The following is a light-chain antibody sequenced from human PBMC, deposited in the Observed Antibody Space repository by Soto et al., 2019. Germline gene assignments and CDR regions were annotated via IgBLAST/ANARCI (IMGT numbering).Light chain of an antibody. J-gene: IGKJ1*01. Sequence: DIQMTQPSSSVSASLGDRVTITCRASQDISIWLAWYQQRPGKAPKLLIYDASNLQSGVPSRFSGTGSGTDCTLTISSLQPEDCATYFCQQTDRFPWTFGQGTKVEV. V-gene: IGKV1-12*01. CDR1: QDISIW. CDR3: QQTDRFPWT. CDR2: DAS.